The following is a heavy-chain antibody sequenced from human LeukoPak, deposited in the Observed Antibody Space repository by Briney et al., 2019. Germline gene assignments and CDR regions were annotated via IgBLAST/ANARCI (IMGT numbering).Heavy chain of an antibody. Sequence: ASVKVSCKASGDTLTDYYMHWVRQAPGQGLEWMGRINPNSGGTNYAQKFQGRVTVTRDTSISTVYMELSRLRSDDTAVYYCARDTAGGNSSSWYFDLWGRGTLVTVSS. J-gene: IGHJ2*01. CDR2: INPNSGGT. CDR3: ARDTAGGNSSSWYFDL. D-gene: IGHD4-23*01. CDR1: GDTLTDYY. V-gene: IGHV1-2*06.